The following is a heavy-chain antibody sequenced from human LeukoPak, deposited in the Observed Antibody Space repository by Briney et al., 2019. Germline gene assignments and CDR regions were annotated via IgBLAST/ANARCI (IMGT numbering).Heavy chain of an antibody. V-gene: IGHV3-13*01. CDR1: GITFSSYD. CDR3: ARDHRIGDGFYLAFDI. D-gene: IGHD2/OR15-2a*01. J-gene: IGHJ3*02. Sequence: GGSLRLSCAASGITFSSYDMHWVRQATGKGLEWVSAIGTAGDTYYPGSVKGRFTISRDNSKNTLYLQMNSLRAEDTAVYYCARDHRIGDGFYLAFDIGGQGTMVTVSS. CDR2: IGTAGDT.